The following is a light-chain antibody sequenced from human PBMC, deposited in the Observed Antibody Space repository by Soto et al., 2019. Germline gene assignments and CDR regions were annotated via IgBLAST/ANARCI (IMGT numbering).Light chain of an antibody. CDR1: SSNIARHS. CDR3: ASWDYSVRSGV. CDR2: RDD. J-gene: IGLJ3*02. Sequence: QSVLTQPPSASGTPGQRVTISCSGSSSNIARHSVTWYQQLPGTAPKLLIHRDDQRPSGVPDRFSGSKSGTSASLAISGLQSDDEANYYCASWDYSVRSGVFGEGTKLTVL. V-gene: IGLV1-44*01.